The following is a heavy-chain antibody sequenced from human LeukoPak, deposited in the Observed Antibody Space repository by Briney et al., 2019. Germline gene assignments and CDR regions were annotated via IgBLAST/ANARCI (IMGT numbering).Heavy chain of an antibody. J-gene: IGHJ6*03. D-gene: IGHD3-10*01. CDR1: GYTFTSYY. Sequence: ASVKVSCKASGYTFTSYYMHWVRQAPGQGLEWMGIINPSGGSTSYAQRFQGRVTITADESTSTAYMELSSLRSEDTAVYYCARAYGSGRYYYYYMDVWGKGTTVTVSS. V-gene: IGHV1-46*01. CDR2: INPSGGST. CDR3: ARAYGSGRYYYYYMDV.